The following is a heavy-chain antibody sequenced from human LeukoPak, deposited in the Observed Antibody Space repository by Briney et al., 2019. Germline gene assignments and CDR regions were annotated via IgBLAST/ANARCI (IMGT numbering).Heavy chain of an antibody. J-gene: IGHJ6*03. CDR1: GFMFSDYG. CDR3: AKEGDRGEAFYYYYMDV. D-gene: IGHD3-10*01. Sequence: GRSLRLSCAASGFMFSDYGMHWVRQAPGKGREWVAAIWYDGSNIFYADSVKGRFTISRDNSKNALYLQMNSLRAEDTADYYCAKEGDRGEAFYYYYMDVWGNGTTVTVSS. V-gene: IGHV3-33*06. CDR2: IWYDGSNI.